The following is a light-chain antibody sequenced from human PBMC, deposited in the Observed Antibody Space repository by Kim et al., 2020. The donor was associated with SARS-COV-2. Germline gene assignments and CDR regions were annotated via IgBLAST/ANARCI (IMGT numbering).Light chain of an antibody. J-gene: IGKJ4*01. V-gene: IGKV3-11*01. CDR3: QQRNSWPPAVT. CDR2: DAS. Sequence: PGERATLSCRASQNIDTYLAWYQQRPGQAPRLLVYDASNRATGVPDRFSGSGSETDFTLTISSLEPEDFSIYYCQQRNSWPPAVTFGGGTKVDIK. CDR1: QNIDTY.